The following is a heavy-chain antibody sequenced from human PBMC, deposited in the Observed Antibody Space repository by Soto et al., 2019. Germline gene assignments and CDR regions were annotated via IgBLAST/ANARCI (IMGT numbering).Heavy chain of an antibody. J-gene: IGHJ6*02. CDR1: GFSFSHYG. CDR3: VGQSRSMFRQYYGMDV. Sequence: QVQLVESGGGVVQPGKSLILSCPASGFSFSHYGMHWVRQALGKGLEWVAVIWYSGSNQFYSDSVKGRFTISRDISNNTVFLQMNSLRAEDTAVYYCVGQSRSMFRQYYGMDVWGQGTTVAVSS. D-gene: IGHD3-10*02. CDR2: IWYSGSNQ. V-gene: IGHV3-33*01.